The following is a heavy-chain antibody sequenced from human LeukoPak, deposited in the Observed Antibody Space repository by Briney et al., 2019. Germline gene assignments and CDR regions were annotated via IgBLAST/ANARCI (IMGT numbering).Heavy chain of an antibody. CDR2: INHSGST. J-gene: IGHJ4*02. CDR1: GGSFSGYY. V-gene: IGHV4-34*01. CDR3: ARTMVVAAGGFDY. D-gene: IGHD2-15*01. Sequence: SETLSLTCAVYGGSFSGYYWSWIRQPPGKGLEWIGEINHSGSTNYNPSLKSRVTISVDTSKSQFSLKLSSVTAADTAVYYCARTMVVAAGGFDYWGQGTLVTVSS.